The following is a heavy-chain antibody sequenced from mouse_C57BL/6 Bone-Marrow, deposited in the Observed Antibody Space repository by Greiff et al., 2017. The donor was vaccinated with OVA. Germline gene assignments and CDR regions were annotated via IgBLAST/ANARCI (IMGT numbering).Heavy chain of an antibody. Sequence: QVTLKVSGAELARPGASVKLSCKASGYTFTSYGISWVKQRTGQGLEWIGEIYPRSGNTYYNEKFKGKATLTADKSSSTAYMELRSLTSEDSAVYFCASSPWFAYWGQGTLVTVSA. CDR3: ASSPWFAY. D-gene: IGHD6-2*01. V-gene: IGHV1-81*01. J-gene: IGHJ3*01. CDR2: IYPRSGNT. CDR1: GYTFTSYG.